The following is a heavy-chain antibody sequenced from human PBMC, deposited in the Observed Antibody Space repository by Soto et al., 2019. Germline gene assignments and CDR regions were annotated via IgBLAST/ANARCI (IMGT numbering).Heavy chain of an antibody. CDR1: GGSISSSGYY. CDR2: IYYNGDT. Sequence: PEETLSLTCTVSGGSISSSGYYWAWLRQPPGRGLEWIGSIYYNGDTYFYPSLKSRVTISVDTSKNQFSLKLTSVTAADTALYFCARGGKYYQQETYFFDYWGQGSLVTVSS. V-gene: IGHV4-39*01. D-gene: IGHD3-16*01. CDR3: ARGGKYYQQETYFFDY. J-gene: IGHJ4*01.